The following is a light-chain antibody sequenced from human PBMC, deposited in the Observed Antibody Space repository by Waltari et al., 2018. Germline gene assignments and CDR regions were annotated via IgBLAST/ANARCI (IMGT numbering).Light chain of an antibody. CDR2: DAA. J-gene: IGKJ1*01. Sequence: DIQMTQSPSSLSASVGDRVTITCQASQDISNYLNWYQQKPGKAPKLLIYDAATLETGVPSRFSGSGSGTDFTFTISSLQPEDIATYYCQQYDNVWTFGQGTKVEIK. CDR3: QQYDNVWT. CDR1: QDISNY. V-gene: IGKV1-33*01.